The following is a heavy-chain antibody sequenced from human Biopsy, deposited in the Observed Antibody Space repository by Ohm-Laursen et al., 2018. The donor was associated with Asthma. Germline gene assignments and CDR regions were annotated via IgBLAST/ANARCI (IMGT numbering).Heavy chain of an antibody. V-gene: IGHV3-23*03. D-gene: IGHD6-19*01. J-gene: IGHJ4*02. CDR2: IYSGGTS. CDR1: GFTFSSYA. CDR3: ARGDSSGWSHYYFDY. Sequence: SLRLSCAALGFTFSSYAMSWVRQAPGKGLEWVSVIYSGGTSHTADSVRGRFTISRDFSKNTLHLQMHSLRVEDTAVYYCARGDSSGWSHYYFDYWGQGTLVTVSS.